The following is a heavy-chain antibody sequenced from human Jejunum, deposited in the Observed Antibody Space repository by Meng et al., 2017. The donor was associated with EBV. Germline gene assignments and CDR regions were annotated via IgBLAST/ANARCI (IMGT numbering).Heavy chain of an antibody. Sequence: QVQVQGPGPGLVQASGALSITCAVSGASISSSHWWSWVRQAPGEGLEWIGEIYYTGRPNYNPSLKSRVSMSIDKSKNQFSLNLNSVTVADTAVYYCATSMSGYSYGYSWGQGTLVTVSS. CDR3: ATSMSGYSYGYS. V-gene: IGHV4-4*02. J-gene: IGHJ5*02. D-gene: IGHD5-12*01. CDR1: GASISSSHW. CDR2: IYYTGRP.